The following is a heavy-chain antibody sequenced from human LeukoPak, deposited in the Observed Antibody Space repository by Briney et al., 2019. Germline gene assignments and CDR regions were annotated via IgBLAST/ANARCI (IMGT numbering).Heavy chain of an antibody. CDR3: ARDQQLLDAFDI. CDR1: GFTVSSNY. Sequence: GGSLRLSCAASGFTVSSNYMSWVRQAPGKGLEWVSVIYSGGSTYYADSVKGRFTISRDNSKNTLYLPMNSLRAEDPAVYYCARDQQLLDAFDIWGQGTMVTVSS. J-gene: IGHJ3*02. D-gene: IGHD6-13*01. CDR2: IYSGGST. V-gene: IGHV3-53*01.